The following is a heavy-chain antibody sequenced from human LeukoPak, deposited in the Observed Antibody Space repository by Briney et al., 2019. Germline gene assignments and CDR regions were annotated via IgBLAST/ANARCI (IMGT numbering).Heavy chain of an antibody. Sequence: PSETLSLTCTVSGGSISSYYWSWIRQPPGKGLEWIGYIYYSGSTNYNPSLKSRVTISVDTSKNQFSLKLSSVTAADTAVYYCARRKGWLQPYFDYWGQGTLVTVSS. V-gene: IGHV4-59*12. CDR3: ARRKGWLQPYFDY. CDR2: IYYSGST. D-gene: IGHD5-24*01. J-gene: IGHJ4*02. CDR1: GGSISSYY.